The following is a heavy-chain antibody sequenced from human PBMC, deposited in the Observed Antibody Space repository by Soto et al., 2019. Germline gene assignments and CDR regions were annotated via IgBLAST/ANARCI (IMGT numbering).Heavy chain of an antibody. D-gene: IGHD4-4*01. J-gene: IGHJ4*02. CDR3: ARLGSLLQPSDY. CDR2: IFPRDSDT. CDR1: GYTFTNYW. Sequence: VQSLKISCQTSGYTFTNYWIGWVRHMPVRGLEWMGLIFPRDSDTRYNSSFECQVTISSDRSIATAYLQWTSLKASDTAIYFGARLGSLLQPSDYWGQGCPFAVSS. V-gene: IGHV5-51*01.